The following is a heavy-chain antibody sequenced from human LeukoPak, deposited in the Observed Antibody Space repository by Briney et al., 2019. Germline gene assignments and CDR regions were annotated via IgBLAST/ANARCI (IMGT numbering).Heavy chain of an antibody. J-gene: IGHJ4*02. D-gene: IGHD2-21*01. Sequence: GGSLRLSCAASGFTFHIYAMNWVRQAPGKGLEWVSAINGGGYGTYYADSVRGRFTIYRDNSKNTLYLQMNSLRAEDTAVYYCAKNGFAASGSEPPGDHWGQGTLVTVST. CDR2: INGGGYGT. V-gene: IGHV3-23*01. CDR1: GFTFHIYA. CDR3: AKNGFAASGSEPPGDH.